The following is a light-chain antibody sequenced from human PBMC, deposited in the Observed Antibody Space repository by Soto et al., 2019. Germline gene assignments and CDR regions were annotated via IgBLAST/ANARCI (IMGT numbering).Light chain of an antibody. J-gene: IGKJ5*01. CDR1: EDISTW. CDR3: QQYNSYPIT. Sequence: DIQITQSPSSVSASVGDRVTITCRSSEDISTWLAWYQQKPGKAPKLLIYAASSLQSGVPSRFSGSGSGTDFTLTISSLQPDDFATYYCQQYNSYPITFGQGTRLEIK. CDR2: AAS. V-gene: IGKV1D-16*01.